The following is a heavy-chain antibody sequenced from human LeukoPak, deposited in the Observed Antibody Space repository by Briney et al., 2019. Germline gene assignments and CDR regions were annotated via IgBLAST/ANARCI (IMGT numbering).Heavy chain of an antibody. CDR1: GCSFTSYW. D-gene: IGHD4-11*01. CDR2: IYPSDSDT. Sequence: GESLKISCKGSGCSFTSYWIGWVRQMHGKGLEWMGIIYPSDSDTRYSPSFQGQVTISADKSISTAYLQWSSLKASDTAMYYCARQDSNYHADYWGQGTLVTVSS. J-gene: IGHJ4*02. V-gene: IGHV5-51*01. CDR3: ARQDSNYHADY.